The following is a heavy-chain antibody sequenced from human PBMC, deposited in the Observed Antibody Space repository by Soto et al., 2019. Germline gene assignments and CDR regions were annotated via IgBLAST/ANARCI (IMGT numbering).Heavy chain of an antibody. CDR2: ISGSDGST. J-gene: IGHJ4*02. D-gene: IGHD6-19*01. CDR3: AKEYSSGWYYFDY. V-gene: IGHV3-23*01. Sequence: GGSLRLSCAASGFTFSSYAMSWVRQAPGKGLEWVSTISGSDGSTYYADSVKGRFTISRDNSKNTLYLQMNSLRAEDTAVYYCAKEYSSGWYYFDYWGQGILVTVSS. CDR1: GFTFSSYA.